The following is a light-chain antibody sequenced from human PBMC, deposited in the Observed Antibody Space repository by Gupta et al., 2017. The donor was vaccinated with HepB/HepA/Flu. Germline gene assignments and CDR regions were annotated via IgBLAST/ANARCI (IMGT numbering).Light chain of an antibody. J-gene: IGKJ5*01. CDR3: QQYDSSLIT. Sequence: EIVLTQSPGTLSLSPGERATLSCRASQSVSSNYLAWYQQKPGQTPRLLIYGASSRATGIPDRFSGSGSGTDFTLTVSRLEPEDLAVYYCQQYDSSLITFGQGTRLEIK. CDR2: GAS. V-gene: IGKV3-20*01. CDR1: QSVSSNY.